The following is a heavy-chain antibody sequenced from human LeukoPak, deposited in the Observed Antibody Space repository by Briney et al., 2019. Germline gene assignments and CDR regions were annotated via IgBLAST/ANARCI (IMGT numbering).Heavy chain of an antibody. CDR2: IYYSGST. J-gene: IGHJ5*02. CDR3: ARDITMVRGVIEGNWFDP. CDR1: GGSISSYY. D-gene: IGHD3-10*01. V-gene: IGHV4-59*01. Sequence: SETLSLTCTVSGGSISSYYWSWIRQPPGKGLEWIGYIYYSGSTNYNPSLKSRVTISVATSKNQFSLKLSSVTAADTAVYYCARDITMVRGVIEGNWFDPWGQGTLVTVSS.